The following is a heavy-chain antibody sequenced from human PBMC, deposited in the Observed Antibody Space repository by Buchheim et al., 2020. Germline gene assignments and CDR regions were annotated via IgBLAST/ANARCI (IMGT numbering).Heavy chain of an antibody. D-gene: IGHD6-13*01. CDR3: ARGSGASWFY. J-gene: IGHJ4*02. V-gene: IGHV4-59*01. CDR1: GASISSYY. Sequence: QVQLQESGPGLVKPSETLSPTCTVSGASISSYYWSWIRQPPGKGLEWIGYIYYSGSTNYNPSLKSRVTMSVDTSKSQFSLKLSSVTAADTAVYYCARGSGASWFYWGQGTL. CDR2: IYYSGST.